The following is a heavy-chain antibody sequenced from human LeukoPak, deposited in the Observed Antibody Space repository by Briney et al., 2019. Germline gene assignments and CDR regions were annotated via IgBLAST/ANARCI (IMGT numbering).Heavy chain of an antibody. CDR1: GYTFSSYA. Sequence: SVKVSCKASGYTFSSYAISWVRQAPGQGLEWMGGIIPIFGTANYAQKFQGRVTITADKSTSTAYMELSSLRSEDTAVYYCARGGVGYCSSTSCYRFDYWGQGTLVTVSS. CDR2: IIPIFGTA. CDR3: ARGGVGYCSSTSCYRFDY. V-gene: IGHV1-69*06. J-gene: IGHJ4*02. D-gene: IGHD2-2*01.